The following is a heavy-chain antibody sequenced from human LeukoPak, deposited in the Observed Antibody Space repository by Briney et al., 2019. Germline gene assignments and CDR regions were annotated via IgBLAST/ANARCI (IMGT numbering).Heavy chain of an antibody. CDR2: TSYNGNT. Sequence: ASVKVSFKASGYTFTNYGISWVRQAPGLGLEWMGWTSYNGNTNYTQKFQDRVTMTTDTSTTTAYMALRSLESDDTAVYYCARHSGSGWQALGYWGQGTLVTVSS. D-gene: IGHD6-19*01. J-gene: IGHJ4*02. V-gene: IGHV1-18*04. CDR3: ARHSGSGWQALGY. CDR1: GYTFTNYG.